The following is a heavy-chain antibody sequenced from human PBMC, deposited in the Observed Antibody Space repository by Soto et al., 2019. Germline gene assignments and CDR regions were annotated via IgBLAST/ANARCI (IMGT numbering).Heavy chain of an antibody. V-gene: IGHV4-59*01. D-gene: IGHD3-22*01. Sequence: SETLSLTCTVPGGSISSYYWSWIRQPPGKGLEWIGYIYYSGSTNYNPSLKSRVTISVDTSKNQFSLKLSSVTAADTAVYYCARGGYYFGFDYWGQGTLVTVSS. J-gene: IGHJ4*02. CDR1: GGSISSYY. CDR2: IYYSGST. CDR3: ARGGYYFGFDY.